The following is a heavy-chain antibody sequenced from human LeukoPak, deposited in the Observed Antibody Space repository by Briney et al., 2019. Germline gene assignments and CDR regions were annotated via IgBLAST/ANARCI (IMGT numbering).Heavy chain of an antibody. D-gene: IGHD3-22*01. Sequence: GGSLRLSCAASGFTFSSYNMNWVRQAPGKGLEWVSSISSGSIYMFYADSVKGRFTISRDNAKNPLYLQMNSLRAEDTAVYYCASPGTYDSSGYYCHHYWGQGTLVTVSS. J-gene: IGHJ4*02. V-gene: IGHV3-21*01. CDR3: ASPGTYDSSGYYCHHY. CDR1: GFTFSSYN. CDR2: ISSGSIYM.